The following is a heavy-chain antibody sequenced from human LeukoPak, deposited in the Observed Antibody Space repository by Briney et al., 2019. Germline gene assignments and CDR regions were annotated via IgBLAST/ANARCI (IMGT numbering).Heavy chain of an antibody. CDR3: VRRPDFWSGYSDTAFDY. CDR1: GGSISSYY. Sequence: SETLSLTCTVSGGSISSYYWSWIRQPPGKGLEWIGYIYYSGSTNYNPSLKSRVTISVDTSKNQFSLKLSSVTAADTAVYYCVRRPDFWSGYSDTAFDYWGQGTLVTVSS. CDR2: IYYSGST. J-gene: IGHJ4*02. V-gene: IGHV4-59*08. D-gene: IGHD3-3*01.